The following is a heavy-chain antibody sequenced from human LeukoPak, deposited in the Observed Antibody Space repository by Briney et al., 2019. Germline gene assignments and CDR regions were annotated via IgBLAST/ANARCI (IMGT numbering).Heavy chain of an antibody. D-gene: IGHD3-22*01. CDR3: ARVTYYYDSSGYPVDY. CDR1: GFTISSNY. CDR2: IYSGGST. Sequence: GGSLRLSCAASGFTISSNYMSWVRQAPGKGLEWVSVIYSGGSTYYADSVKGRFTISRDNSKNTLYLQMNSLRAEDTAVYYCARVTYYYDSSGYPVDYWGQGTLVTVSS. J-gene: IGHJ4*02. V-gene: IGHV3-66*01.